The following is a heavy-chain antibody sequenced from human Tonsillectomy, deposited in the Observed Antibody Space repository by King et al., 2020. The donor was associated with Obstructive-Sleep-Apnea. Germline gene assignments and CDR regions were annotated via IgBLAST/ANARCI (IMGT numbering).Heavy chain of an antibody. D-gene: IGHD3-10*01. CDR1: GYTFTGYY. J-gene: IGHJ4*02. CDR2: ISPNSGAT. Sequence: QLVQSGAEVKKPGASVKVSCKASGYTFTGYYIHWVRQAPGQGLEWMGWISPNSGATKYAQKFQDRVTMTRDTSISTAYMDLTRLRSDDTAIYYCARDMSAYDSTSPAYWGQGTLVTVSS. V-gene: IGHV1-2*02. CDR3: ARDMSAYDSTSPAY.